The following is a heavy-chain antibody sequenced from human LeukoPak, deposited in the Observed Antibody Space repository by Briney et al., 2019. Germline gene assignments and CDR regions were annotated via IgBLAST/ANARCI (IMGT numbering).Heavy chain of an antibody. J-gene: IGHJ4*02. V-gene: IGHV3-23*01. CDR1: GFTFSSYA. CDR3: ARVEWELLPYFDY. Sequence: PGGSLRLSCAASGFTFSSYAMSWVRQAPGKGLEWVSAISGSGGSTYYADSVKGRFTITRDNAKNTLYLQMNSLRAEDTAVYYCARVEWELLPYFDYWGQGTLVTVSS. D-gene: IGHD1-26*01. CDR2: ISGSGGST.